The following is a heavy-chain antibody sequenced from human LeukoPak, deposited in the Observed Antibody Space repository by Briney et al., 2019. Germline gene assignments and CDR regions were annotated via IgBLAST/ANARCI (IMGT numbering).Heavy chain of an antibody. CDR2: IKQDGSEK. Sequence: GGSLRLSCAASGFTFSSYWMSWVRQAPGKGLEWVANIKQDGSEKYYVDSVKGRFTISRDNAKNSLYLQMNSLRAEDTAVYYCARDVMTTVVTPVLDYWGQGTLVTVSS. J-gene: IGHJ4*02. CDR1: GFTFSSYW. V-gene: IGHV3-7*01. CDR3: ARDVMTTVVTPVLDY. D-gene: IGHD4-23*01.